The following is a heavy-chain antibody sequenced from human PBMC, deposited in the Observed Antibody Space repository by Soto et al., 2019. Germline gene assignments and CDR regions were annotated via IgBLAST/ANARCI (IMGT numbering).Heavy chain of an antibody. CDR3: ARVRQRFLEWLFTWFDP. D-gene: IGHD3-3*01. V-gene: IGHV1-8*01. CDR1: GYTFTSYD. Sequence: ASVKVSCKASGYTFTSYDINWVRQATGQGLEWMGWMNPNSGNTGYAQKFQGRVTMTRNTSISTAYMELSSLRSEDTAVYYCARVRQRFLEWLFTWFDPWGQGTLFTVSS. CDR2: MNPNSGNT. J-gene: IGHJ5*02.